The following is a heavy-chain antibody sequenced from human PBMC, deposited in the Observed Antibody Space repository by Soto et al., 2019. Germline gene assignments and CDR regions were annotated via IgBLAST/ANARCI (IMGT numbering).Heavy chain of an antibody. D-gene: IGHD1-1*01. CDR1: DGSIGTYH. Sequence: SETLSLTCTVSDGSIGTYHWGWVRQPPGKTLEYIGYIFYTGGTKYNPSLKSRVTISVDTTKNQFSLKLNSVTAADTAVYYCARLSPMGNTWNYFDYWGQGTLVTVSS. CDR2: IFYTGGT. CDR3: ARLSPMGNTWNYFDY. J-gene: IGHJ4*02. V-gene: IGHV4-59*01.